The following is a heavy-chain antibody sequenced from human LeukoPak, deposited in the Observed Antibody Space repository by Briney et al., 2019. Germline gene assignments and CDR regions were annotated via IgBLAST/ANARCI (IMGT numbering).Heavy chain of an antibody. CDR1: GGSFSGYF. J-gene: IGHJ4*02. Sequence: PSETLSLTCAVYGGSFSGYFWSWIRQPPGKGLEWIGEIYDSGISNYNASLKSRVTISVDTSKNQFSLKLRSVTAADSSVYYCAGRRPRNYDHSGYALWGQGTLVTVSS. CDR3: AGRRPRNYDHSGYAL. CDR2: IYDSGIS. V-gene: IGHV4-34*01. D-gene: IGHD3-22*01.